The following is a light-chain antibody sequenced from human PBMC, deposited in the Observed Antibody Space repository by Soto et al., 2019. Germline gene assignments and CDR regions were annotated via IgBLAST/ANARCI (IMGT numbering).Light chain of an antibody. CDR2: GAS. V-gene: IGKV3-20*01. CDR3: QQYGSSSWT. CDR1: QSVSSIY. Sequence: EIVLTQSQSTLSLSPGERANLSCRASQSVSSIYLAWYQHKPGQAPRLLIYGASSRATGIPDRFSGSGSGTDITLTISRLEPEDFAVYYCQQYGSSSWTFGRGTTVEIK. J-gene: IGKJ1*01.